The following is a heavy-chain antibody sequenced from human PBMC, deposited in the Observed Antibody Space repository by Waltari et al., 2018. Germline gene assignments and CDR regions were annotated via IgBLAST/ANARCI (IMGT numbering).Heavy chain of an antibody. CDR2: IYHSGST. J-gene: IGHJ5*02. Sequence: QVQLQESGPGLVKPSETLSLTCAVSGYSISSGYYWGWIRQPPGKGLEWIGSIYHSGSTCYDPALKSRVTRSVDTSKNQCSRKLSAVTDADTAVYDCARDPIGVVPAAAYNWFDPWGQGTLVTVSS. CDR1: GYSISSGYY. D-gene: IGHD2-2*01. V-gene: IGHV4-38-2*02. CDR3: ARDPIGVVPAAAYNWFDP.